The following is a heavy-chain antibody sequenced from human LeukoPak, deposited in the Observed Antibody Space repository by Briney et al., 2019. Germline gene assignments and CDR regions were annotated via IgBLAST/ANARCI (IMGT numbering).Heavy chain of an antibody. V-gene: IGHV1-18*01. D-gene: IGHD5-18*01. CDR3: ARDLARGYSYGYNAFDI. CDR2: ITAGNGNT. Sequence: ASVKVSCKASGYNFRSYGIGWVRQAARQGLEWMGWITAGNGNTNYAQKVQGRVTMTTDTSTSTAYMELRSLRSDDTAVYFCARDLARGYSYGYNAFDIWGQGTMVTVSS. CDR1: GYNFRSYG. J-gene: IGHJ3*02.